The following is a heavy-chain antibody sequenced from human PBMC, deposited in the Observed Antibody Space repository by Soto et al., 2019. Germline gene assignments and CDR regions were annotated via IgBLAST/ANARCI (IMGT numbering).Heavy chain of an antibody. CDR1: GYTFTNYW. D-gene: IGHD2-15*01. V-gene: IGHV5-51*01. CDR2: VFPGDSET. Sequence: PGESLKISCQASGYTFTNYWVAWVRQMPGKGLEWMGIVFPGDSETRYSPSFQGQVTFSADQSTSTAFLQWNRLRASDTAVYYCARRKLHCGGGSCYGPKALDYRGQGTNVAVSS. CDR3: ARRKLHCGGGSCYGPKALDY. J-gene: IGHJ4*02.